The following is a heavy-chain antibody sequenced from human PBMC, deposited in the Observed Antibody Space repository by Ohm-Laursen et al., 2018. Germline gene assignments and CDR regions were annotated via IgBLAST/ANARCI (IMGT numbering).Heavy chain of an antibody. D-gene: IGHD3-16*02. J-gene: IGHJ5*02. CDR1: GGSISSGGYY. Sequence: SQTLSLTCTVSGGSISSGGYYWSWIRQHPGKGLEWIGYIYYSGSTYYNPSLKSRVTVSVDTSKNQFSLKLSSVTAADTAVYYCARDSGDDYVWGSYRLHWFDPWGQGTLVTVSS. CDR2: IYYSGST. V-gene: IGHV4-31*03. CDR3: ARDSGDDYVWGSYRLHWFDP.